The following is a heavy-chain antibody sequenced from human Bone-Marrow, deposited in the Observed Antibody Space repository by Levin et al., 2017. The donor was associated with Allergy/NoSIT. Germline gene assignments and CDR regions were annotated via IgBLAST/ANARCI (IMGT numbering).Heavy chain of an antibody. CDR1: GVIFNTFA. CDR2: ISDNGGKT. J-gene: IGHJ3*01. Sequence: PGGSLRLSCSASGVIFNTFAIHWVRQARRKGLEYASAISDNGGKTYYADAVKGRFTISRDNSKNTVYLQMNDLRPEDTAVYYCAMGVGPPLVVFRHAFDVWGPGTKVTVSS. CDR3: AMGVGPPLVVFRHAFDV. V-gene: IGHV3-64D*06. D-gene: IGHD2-8*02.